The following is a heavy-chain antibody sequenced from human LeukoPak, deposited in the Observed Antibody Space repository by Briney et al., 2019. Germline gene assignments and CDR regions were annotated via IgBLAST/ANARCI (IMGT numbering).Heavy chain of an antibody. J-gene: IGHJ4*02. CDR1: GFTFSSYW. CDR3: ARHGDGSGSYYNIDY. V-gene: IGHV5-10-1*01. Sequence: GESLKISCKGSGFTFSSYWISWVRQMPGKGLEWMGRIDPSDSYTNYSPSFQGHVTISADKSISTAYLQWSSLKASDTAMYYCARHGDGSGSYYNIDYWGQGTLVTVSS. D-gene: IGHD3-10*01. CDR2: IDPSDSYT.